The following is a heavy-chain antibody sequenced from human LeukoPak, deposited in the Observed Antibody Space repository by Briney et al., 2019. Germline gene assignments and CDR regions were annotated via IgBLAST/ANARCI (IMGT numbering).Heavy chain of an antibody. CDR3: AKDSFTIFGVVNYFDY. CDR2: ISGSGDST. D-gene: IGHD3-3*01. J-gene: IGHJ4*02. V-gene: IGHV3-23*01. CDR1: GFILNDHY. Sequence: PGGCLRLSCAASGFILNDHYMDWVRQAPGKGLEWVSAISGSGDSTYYADSVKGRFTVSRDNFKNKLYLQMNSLRAEDTAVYYCAKDSFTIFGVVNYFDYWGQGTLVTVSS.